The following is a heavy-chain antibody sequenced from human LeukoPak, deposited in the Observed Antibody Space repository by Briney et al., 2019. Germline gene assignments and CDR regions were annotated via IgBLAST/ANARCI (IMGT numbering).Heavy chain of an antibody. CDR1: GFTFSSYA. D-gene: IGHD3-22*01. CDR2: ISGSGGST. V-gene: IGHV3-23*01. Sequence: GGSLRLSCAASGFTFSSYAMSWVRQAPGKGLEWVSAISGSGGSTYYADSVKGRFTISRDNSKNTLYLQMNSLRAEDTAVYYCAKDIHYFGSSGVIDYWGQGTLDTVSS. J-gene: IGHJ4*02. CDR3: AKDIHYFGSSGVIDY.